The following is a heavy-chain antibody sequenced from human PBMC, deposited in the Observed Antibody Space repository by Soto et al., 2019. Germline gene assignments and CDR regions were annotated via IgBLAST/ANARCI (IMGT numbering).Heavy chain of an antibody. CDR2: INHSGST. CDR1: GGSFSGYY. Sequence: PSETLSLTCAVYGGSFSGYYWSWIRQPPGKGLEWIGEINHSGSTNYNPSLKSRVTISVDTSKNQFSLKLSSVTAADTAVYYCARAPGGDSSGYLHFDYWGQGTLVTVSS. V-gene: IGHV4-34*01. CDR3: ARAPGGDSSGYLHFDY. J-gene: IGHJ4*02. D-gene: IGHD3-22*01.